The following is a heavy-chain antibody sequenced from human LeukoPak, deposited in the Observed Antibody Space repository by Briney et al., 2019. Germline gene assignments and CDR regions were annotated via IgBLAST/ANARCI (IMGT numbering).Heavy chain of an antibody. V-gene: IGHV4-34*01. Sequence: SETLSLTCAVSGGSFSGHYWNWIRQPPGKGLEWIGEINHGGSTNYNPSLKSRVTISVDTSQKQFSLRLSSVTAADTAVYYCARGGGQQLLFSGGQGTLVTVSS. CDR2: INHGGST. CDR1: GGSFSGHY. J-gene: IGHJ4*02. D-gene: IGHD6-13*01. CDR3: ARGGGQQLLFS.